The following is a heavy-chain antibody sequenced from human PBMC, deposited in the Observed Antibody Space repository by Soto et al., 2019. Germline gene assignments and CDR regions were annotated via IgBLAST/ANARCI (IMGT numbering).Heavy chain of an antibody. D-gene: IGHD3-22*01. J-gene: IGHJ4*02. Sequence: SETLSLTCTVSGGSISSGGYYWSWIRQHPGKGLEWIGYIYYSGSTYYNPSLKSRVTISVDTSKNQFSLKLSSVTAADTAVYYCARETPSGGDSSGYEPGSLDYWGQGTLVTVSS. V-gene: IGHV4-31*03. CDR2: IYYSGST. CDR3: ARETPSGGDSSGYEPGSLDY. CDR1: GGSISSGGYY.